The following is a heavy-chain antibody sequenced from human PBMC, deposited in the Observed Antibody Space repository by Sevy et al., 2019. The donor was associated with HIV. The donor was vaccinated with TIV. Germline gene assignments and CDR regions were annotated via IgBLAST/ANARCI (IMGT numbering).Heavy chain of an antibody. V-gene: IGHV4-30-2*01. CDR1: GGSISSGGYS. CDR3: ARGTGVLNYYYYMDV. CDR2: IYHSGST. D-gene: IGHD3-10*01. Sequence: SETLSLTCAVSGGSISSGGYSWSWIRQPPGKGPEWIGYIYHSGSTYYNPSLKSRVTISVDRSKNQFSLKLGSVTAADTAVYYCARGTGVLNYYYYMDVWGKGTTVTVSS. J-gene: IGHJ6*03.